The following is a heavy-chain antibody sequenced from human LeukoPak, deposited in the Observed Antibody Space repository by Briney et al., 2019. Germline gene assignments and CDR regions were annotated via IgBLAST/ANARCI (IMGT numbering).Heavy chain of an antibody. CDR1: GGTFSSYA. J-gene: IGHJ6*02. CDR2: IVPIFGIA. D-gene: IGHD5-18*01. V-gene: IGHV1-69*04. CDR3: ARSAQYSSYYYGMDV. Sequence: SVKVSCKASGGTFSSYAISWVRQAPGQGLEWMGRIVPIFGIANYAQKFQGRVTITADKSTSTAYMELSSLRSEDTAVYYCARSAQYSSYYYGMDVWGQGTTVTVSS.